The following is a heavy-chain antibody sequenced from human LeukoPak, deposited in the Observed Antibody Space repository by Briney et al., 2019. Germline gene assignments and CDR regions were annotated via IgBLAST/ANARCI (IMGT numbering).Heavy chain of an antibody. CDR3: ARDYSSGSFDY. CDR1: GGSISSYY. V-gene: IGHV4-59*12. J-gene: IGHJ4*02. CDR2: IYYSGST. Sequence: SETLSLTCTVSGGSISSYYWSWIRQPPGKGLEWIGYIYYSGSTNYSPSLKSRLTISVDTSKNQFSLQLNSVTPEDTAVYYCARDYSSGSFDYWGQGTLVTVSS. D-gene: IGHD6-19*01.